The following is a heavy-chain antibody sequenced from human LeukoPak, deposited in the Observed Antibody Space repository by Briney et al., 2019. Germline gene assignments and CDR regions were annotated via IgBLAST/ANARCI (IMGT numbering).Heavy chain of an antibody. J-gene: IGHJ4*02. CDR2: IYSGGST. Sequence: GGSLRLSCAASGFTVSSNYMSRVRQAPGKGLEWVSVIYSGGSTFYADSVKGRFTISRDNSKNTVYLQMSSLRADDTAVYYCARDGGPLDSRGYDWGQGTLVTVSS. CDR1: GFTVSSNY. V-gene: IGHV3-66*01. D-gene: IGHD3-22*01. CDR3: ARDGGPLDSRGYD.